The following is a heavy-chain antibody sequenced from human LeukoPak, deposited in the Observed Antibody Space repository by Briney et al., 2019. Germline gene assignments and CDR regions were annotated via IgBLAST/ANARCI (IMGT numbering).Heavy chain of an antibody. J-gene: IGHJ6*03. Sequence: GGSLRLSCAASGFTFSNAWMSWVRQAPGKGLEWVSGINWNGGSTGYADSVKGRFTISRDNAKNSLYLQMNSQRAEDTALYYCAKAGVVPAANYYYYMDVWGKGTTVTVSS. CDR1: GFTFSNAW. D-gene: IGHD2-2*01. CDR2: INWNGGST. CDR3: AKAGVVPAANYYYYMDV. V-gene: IGHV3-20*04.